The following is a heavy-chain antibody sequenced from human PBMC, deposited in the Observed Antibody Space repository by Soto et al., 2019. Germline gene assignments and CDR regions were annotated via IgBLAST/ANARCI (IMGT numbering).Heavy chain of an antibody. J-gene: IGHJ4*02. CDR3: AREFGSSWYFFDC. CDR1: GFTFKSYA. D-gene: IGHD6-13*01. CDR2: ISGDGGSA. Sequence: GGSLRLSCAASGFTFKSYAMNWVRQAPGKGLQWVSTISGDGGSAYYADSVKGRFTISRDNSKNTLYVQMSSLRAEDTAVYYCAREFGSSWYFFDCWGQGTLVTVSS. V-gene: IGHV3-23*01.